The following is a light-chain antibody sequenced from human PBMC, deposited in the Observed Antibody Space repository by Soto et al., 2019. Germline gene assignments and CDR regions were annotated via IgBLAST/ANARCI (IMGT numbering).Light chain of an antibody. V-gene: IGKV3-11*01. CDR2: DAS. CDR3: QQRSNLPFT. CDR1: QSFSSY. Sequence: EIVLTQSPATLSLSPGERATISCRASQSFSSYLAWYQQKPGQAPRLLIYDASNRATGIPARFSGSGSGTDFTLTISSLEPEDFGVYYCQQRSNLPFTFGGGTKVEIK. J-gene: IGKJ4*01.